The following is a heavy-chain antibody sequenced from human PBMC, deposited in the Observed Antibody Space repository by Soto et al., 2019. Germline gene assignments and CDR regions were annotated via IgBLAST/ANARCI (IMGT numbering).Heavy chain of an antibody. Sequence: PGGSLRLSCAASGFTFSNSDMNWVRQAPGKGLEWVSGVSWNGSRTHYADSVKGRFIISRDNSKNTLYLQMNSLRAEDTAVYYCAKGRGYCSGGSCYSLDYGMDVWGQGTTVTVSS. J-gene: IGHJ6*02. CDR3: AKGRGYCSGGSCYSLDYGMDV. V-gene: IGHV3-35*01. D-gene: IGHD2-15*01. CDR1: GFTFSNSD. CDR2: VSWNGSRT.